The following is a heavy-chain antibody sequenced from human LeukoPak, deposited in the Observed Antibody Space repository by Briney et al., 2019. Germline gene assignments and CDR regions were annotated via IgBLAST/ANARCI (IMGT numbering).Heavy chain of an antibody. D-gene: IGHD3-10*01. V-gene: IGHV3-7*04. CDR2: IKEDGSDK. CDR1: GFSVSNTY. J-gene: IGHJ4*02. Sequence: PGGSLRLSCAASGFSVSNTYMSWVRQAPGKGLEWVASIKEDGSDKYYVDSVKGRFTISRDNARNSLYLQMNSLRAEDTAVYYCARVLWFGGIYYFDSWGQGTMVTVSS. CDR3: ARVLWFGGIYYFDS.